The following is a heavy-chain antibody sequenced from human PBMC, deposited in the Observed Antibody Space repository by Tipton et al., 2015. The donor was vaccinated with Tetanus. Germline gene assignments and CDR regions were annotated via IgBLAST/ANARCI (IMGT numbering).Heavy chain of an antibody. CDR2: INHSGST. D-gene: IGHD3-10*01. V-gene: IGHV4-34*01. J-gene: IGHJ6*02. CDR3: ARGMLRWFGEYNHGYGMDV. CDR1: GGSFSGYY. Sequence: TLSLTCAVYGGSFSGYYWSWIRQPPGQGLEWIGEINHSGSTNSNPSLKSRVTISVDTSKNQFSLKLSSVTAADTAVYYCARGMLRWFGEYNHGYGMDVWGQGTTVTVSS.